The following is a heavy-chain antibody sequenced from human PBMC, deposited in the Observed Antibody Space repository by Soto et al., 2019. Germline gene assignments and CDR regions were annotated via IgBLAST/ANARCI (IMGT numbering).Heavy chain of an antibody. V-gene: IGHV3-30*03. CDR3: ARDRYSYGFDY. Sequence: GGSLRLSCAASGFTFSTNGMHWVRQAPGKGLEWVAVISKDGGTQYYADSVKGRFTISRDNSKNTLYLQMNSLRAEDTAVYYCARDRYSYGFDYWGQGTLVTVSS. CDR1: GFTFSTNG. D-gene: IGHD5-18*01. CDR2: ISKDGGTQ. J-gene: IGHJ4*02.